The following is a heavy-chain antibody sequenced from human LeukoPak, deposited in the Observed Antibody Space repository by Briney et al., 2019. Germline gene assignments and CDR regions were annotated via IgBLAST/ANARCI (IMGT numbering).Heavy chain of an antibody. CDR1: GGSISSGGYS. J-gene: IGHJ4*02. CDR3: ARVGPLRYSGYDYFDY. CDR2: IYHSGST. Sequence: SQTLSLTCAVSGGSISSGGYSWSWIRQPPGKGLEWIGYIYHSGSTYYNPSLKSRVTISVDRSKNQFSLKLSSVTAADTAVYYCARVGPLRYSGYDYFDYWGQGTLVTVSS. V-gene: IGHV4-30-2*01. D-gene: IGHD5-12*01.